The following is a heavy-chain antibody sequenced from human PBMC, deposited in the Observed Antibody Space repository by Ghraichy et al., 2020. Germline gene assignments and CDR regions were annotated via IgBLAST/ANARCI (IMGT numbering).Heavy chain of an antibody. D-gene: IGHD6-13*01. J-gene: IGHJ1*01. V-gene: IGHV3-23*01. CDR1: GFTFSSYA. Sequence: GGYLRLSCAASGFTFSSYAMSWVRQAPGKGLEWVSAISGSGGSTYYADSVKGRFTISRDNSKNTLYRQMNSLRAEDTAVYYCAKDPAASSSWYGSFQHWGQGTLVNVSS. CDR2: ISGSGGST. CDR3: AKDPAASSSWYGSFQH.